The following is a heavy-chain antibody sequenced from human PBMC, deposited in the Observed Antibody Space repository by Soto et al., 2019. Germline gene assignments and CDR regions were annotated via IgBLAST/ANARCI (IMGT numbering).Heavy chain of an antibody. V-gene: IGHV1-69*13. Sequence: SVKDSCKASGDTFSSYTISCVRQAPGQGLEWMGGIIPIFGTANYAQKFQGRVTITADESTSTAYMELSSLRSEDTAVYYCARDSRGSRASDYWGQGTLVTVSS. J-gene: IGHJ4*02. CDR1: GDTFSSYT. D-gene: IGHD2-2*01. CDR3: ARDSRGSRASDY. CDR2: IIPIFGTA.